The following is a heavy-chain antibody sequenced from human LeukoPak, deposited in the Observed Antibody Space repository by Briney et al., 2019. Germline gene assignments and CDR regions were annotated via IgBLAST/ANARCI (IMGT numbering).Heavy chain of an antibody. CDR3: ASQRYSSGSGY. CDR2: ISSSSSYI. V-gene: IGHV3-21*01. D-gene: IGHD6-19*01. Sequence: GGSLRLSCAASGLTFSSYSMNWVRQAPGKGLEWVSSISSSSSYIYYADSVKGRFTISRDNAKNSLYLQMNSLRAEDTAVYYCASQRYSSGSGYWGQGTLVTVSS. J-gene: IGHJ4*02. CDR1: GLTFSSYS.